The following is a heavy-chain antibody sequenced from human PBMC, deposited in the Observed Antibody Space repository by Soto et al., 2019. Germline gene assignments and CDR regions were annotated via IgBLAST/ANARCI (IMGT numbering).Heavy chain of an antibody. CDR1: GYTFTSYD. D-gene: IGHD3-9*01. CDR2: MNPNSGNT. J-gene: IGHJ6*02. Sequence: QVQLVQSGAEVKKPGASVKVSCKASGYTFTSYDINWVRQATGQGLEWMGWMNPNSGNTGYAQKFQGRVTMTRNTSISTAYTELSSLRSEDTAVYYCASQDYDILTGHHYYYYGMDVWGRWTTVTVSS. V-gene: IGHV1-8*01. CDR3: ASQDYDILTGHHYYYYGMDV.